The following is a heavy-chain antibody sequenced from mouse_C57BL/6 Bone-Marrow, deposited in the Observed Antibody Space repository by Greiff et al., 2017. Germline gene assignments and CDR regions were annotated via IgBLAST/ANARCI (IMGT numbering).Heavy chain of an antibody. V-gene: IGHV5-6*02. D-gene: IGHD1-1*01. Sequence: DVKLVESGGDLVKPGGSLKLSCAASGFTFSSYGMSWVRQTPDKRLEWVATISSGGSYTYYPDSVKGRFTISRDNAKNTLYLQMSSLKSEDTAMYYCARRGYYGHFDYWGQGTTLTVSA. CDR2: ISSGGSYT. CDR3: ARRGYYGHFDY. CDR1: GFTFSSYG. J-gene: IGHJ2*01.